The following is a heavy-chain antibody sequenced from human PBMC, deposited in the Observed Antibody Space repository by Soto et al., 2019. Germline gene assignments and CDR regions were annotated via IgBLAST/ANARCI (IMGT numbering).Heavy chain of an antibody. J-gene: IGHJ3*02. CDR3: AAGGYSYGYGAFDI. V-gene: IGHV1-2*04. Sequence: ASVKVSCKASGYTFTSYYMHWVRQAPGQGLEWMGWINPNSGGTNYAQKFQGWVTMTRDTSISTAYMELSRLRSDDTAVYYCAAGGYSYGYGAFDIWGQGTMVTVSS. D-gene: IGHD5-18*01. CDR1: GYTFTSYY. CDR2: INPNSGGT.